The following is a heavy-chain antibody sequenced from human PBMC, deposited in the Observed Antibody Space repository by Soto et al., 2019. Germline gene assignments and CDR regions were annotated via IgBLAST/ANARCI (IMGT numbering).Heavy chain of an antibody. CDR3: ARRGSWFLGWVDP. D-gene: IGHD6-13*01. CDR1: GVSISSTSSY. Sequence: QLQLQESGPGLVKPSETLSLTCTVSGVSISSTSSYWGWIRQPPGKGLEWIGSIYYSGNTYYNPSLRSRVTISVDTSKNQFSLKLSSVTAADTAVYYCARRGSWFLGWVDPWGQGTLVTVSS. V-gene: IGHV4-39*01. CDR2: IYYSGNT. J-gene: IGHJ5*02.